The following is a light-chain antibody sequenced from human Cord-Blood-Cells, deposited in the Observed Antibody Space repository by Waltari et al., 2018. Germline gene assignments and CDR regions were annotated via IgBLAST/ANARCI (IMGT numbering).Light chain of an antibody. CDR2: EVS. J-gene: IGLJ3*02. V-gene: IGLV2-8*01. CDR1: SSDVGGYNY. CDR3: SSYAGSNNWV. Sequence: QSALTQPPSASGSPVQSVTISCTGTSSDVGGYNYVSWYQQHPGKAPKLMIYEVSKRRSGVPDRFSGSKSGNTASLTVAGLQAEDEADYYCSSYAGSNNWVFGGGTKLTVL.